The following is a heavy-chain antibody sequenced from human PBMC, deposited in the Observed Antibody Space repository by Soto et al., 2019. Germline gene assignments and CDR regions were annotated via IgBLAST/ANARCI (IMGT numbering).Heavy chain of an antibody. J-gene: IGHJ4*02. CDR2: IYSSGST. D-gene: IGHD3-22*01. CDR1: GVTVWIKY. CDR3: AREAITMIVVVISLDY. Sequence: GGCLRLACAASGVTVWIKYITWVRQTPGKGLEWVSFIYSSGSTYYADSVKGRFTISRDNFKNTLYLQMNSLRAEDTAVYYCAREAITMIVVVISLDYWGQGTLVTVSS. V-gene: IGHV3-66*03.